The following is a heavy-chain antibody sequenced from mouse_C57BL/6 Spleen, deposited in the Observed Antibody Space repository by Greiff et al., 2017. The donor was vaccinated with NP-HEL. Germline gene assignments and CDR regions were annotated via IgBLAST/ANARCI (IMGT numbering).Heavy chain of an antibody. Sequence: VQLQQSGAELVKPGASVKLSCKASGYTFTSYWMHWVKQRPGQGLEWIGMIHPNSGSTNYNEKFKSKATLTVDKSSSTAYMQLSSLTSEDSAVYYGARRYYYGSSRYAMDYWGQGTSVTVSS. D-gene: IGHD1-1*01. CDR1: GYTFTSYW. V-gene: IGHV1-64*01. CDR3: ARRYYYGSSRYAMDY. J-gene: IGHJ4*01. CDR2: IHPNSGST.